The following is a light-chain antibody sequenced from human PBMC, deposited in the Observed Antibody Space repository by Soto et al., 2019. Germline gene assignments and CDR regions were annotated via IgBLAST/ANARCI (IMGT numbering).Light chain of an antibody. CDR2: GAS. J-gene: IGKJ1*01. CDR1: QSVNSAY. Sequence: EIVLTQSPGTLSLSPGERATLSCRASQSVNSAYVAWYQQNPGQAPRVLSYGASTRATGIPHRFSGSGSGTDFSLTISRLEPEDSAMYYCQLYGSSPTWAFGQGTKVEIK. V-gene: IGKV3-20*01. CDR3: QLYGSSPTWA.